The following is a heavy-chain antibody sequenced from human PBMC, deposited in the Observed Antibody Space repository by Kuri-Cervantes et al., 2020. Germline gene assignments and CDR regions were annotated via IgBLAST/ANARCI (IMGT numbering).Heavy chain of an antibody. CDR2: INPNSGGT. D-gene: IGHD2-2*01. J-gene: IGHJ5*02. V-gene: IGHV1-2*02. CDR3: ATPYCSSTSCPYNWFDP. Sequence: ASVKVSCKASGYTFTGYYMHWVRQAPGQGLEWMGWINPNSGGTKYAQKFEGRVTMTRDTSISTAYMELSRLRSDDTAVYYCATPYCSSTSCPYNWFDPWGQGTLVTVSS. CDR1: GYTFTGYY.